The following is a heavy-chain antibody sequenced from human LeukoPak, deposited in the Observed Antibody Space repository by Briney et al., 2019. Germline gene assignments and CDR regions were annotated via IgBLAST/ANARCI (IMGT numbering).Heavy chain of an antibody. CDR1: GFTFSTYA. J-gene: IGHJ4*02. D-gene: IGHD2-15*01. Sequence: GGSLRLSCAASGFTFSTYAMSWVRQAPGKRLEWLSTISNSGDNTYFADSVKGRFTISRDNSKNTLYLQMNSLRAEDTAVYYCAKSHSVAQRGYFDYWGQGTLVTVSS. V-gene: IGHV3-23*01. CDR3: AKSHSVAQRGYFDY. CDR2: ISNSGDNT.